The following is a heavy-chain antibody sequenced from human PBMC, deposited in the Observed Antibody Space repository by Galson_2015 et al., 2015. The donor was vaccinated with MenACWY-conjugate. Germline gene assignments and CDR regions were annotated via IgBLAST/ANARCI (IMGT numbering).Heavy chain of an antibody. CDR1: AYTFINYG. V-gene: IGHV1-18*01. J-gene: IGHJ4*02. CDR2: ISPYNGNT. D-gene: IGHD3-16*01. CDR3: ARRNYGQGSDY. Sequence: SCKASAYTFINYGISWVRQAPGPGLEWMGWISPYNGNTNSAQKLQGRVTMTTDTSTSTAYMELRSLRSDDTAVYYCARRNYGQGSDYWGQGTLVTVTS.